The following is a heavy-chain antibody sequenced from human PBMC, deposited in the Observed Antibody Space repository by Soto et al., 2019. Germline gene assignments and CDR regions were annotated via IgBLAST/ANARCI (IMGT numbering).Heavy chain of an antibody. CDR1: GFTFSSYA. CDR2: ISDDGSNK. D-gene: IGHD3-10*01. Sequence: QVQLVESGGGVVQPGRSLRLSCAASGFTFSSYAMHWVRQAPGKGLEWVAVISDDGSNKYYADSVKGRFTISRDNSKNSLDMQMSSLRAEDTAVYYCARVPRSGGHYYYGMDVWGQGTTVTVSS. V-gene: IGHV3-30-3*01. J-gene: IGHJ6*02. CDR3: ARVPRSGGHYYYGMDV.